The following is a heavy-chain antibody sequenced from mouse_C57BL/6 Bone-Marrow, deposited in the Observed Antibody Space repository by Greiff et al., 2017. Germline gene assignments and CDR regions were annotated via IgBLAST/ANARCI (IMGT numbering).Heavy chain of an antibody. V-gene: IGHV1-82*01. D-gene: IGHD2-4*01. CDR3: ARGGYDYDYFDY. J-gene: IGHJ2*01. CDR1: GYAFSSSW. CDR2: IYPGDGDT. Sequence: QVQLQQSGPELVKPGASVKISCKASGYAFSSSWMNWVKQRPGKGLEWIGRIYPGDGDTNYNGKFKGKATLTADKSSSTAYMQLSSLTSEDSAVYVCARGGYDYDYFDYWGQGTTLTVSS.